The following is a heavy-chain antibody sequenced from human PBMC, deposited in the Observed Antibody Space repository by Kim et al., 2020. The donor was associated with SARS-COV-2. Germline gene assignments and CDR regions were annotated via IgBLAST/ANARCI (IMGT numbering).Heavy chain of an antibody. CDR1: GGSISTTSYY. Sequence: SETLSLICTVSGGSISTTSYYWGWIRQPPGKGLEWIGSIYYRGITYNPSLKSRVTISVDTSKNQFSLNLYSVTAADTAVYYCARQEGYGSNWYLGWFDLWGQGSLVTVSS. CDR2: IYYRGIT. D-gene: IGHD6-13*01. CDR3: ARQEGYGSNWYLGWFDL. J-gene: IGHJ5*02. V-gene: IGHV4-39*01.